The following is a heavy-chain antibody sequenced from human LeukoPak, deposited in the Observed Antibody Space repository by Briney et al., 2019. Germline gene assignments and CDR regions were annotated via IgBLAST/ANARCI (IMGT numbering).Heavy chain of an antibody. CDR2: IIGSGDST. CDR3: ARAGRYSRDY. Sequence: GGSLRLSCAASGFTFSSYAMSWVRQAPGKGLEWVSSIIGSGDSTYYADSVKGRFTISRDNSKNTLSLQMNSLRVEDTAVYYCARAGRYSRDYWGQGTLVTVSS. J-gene: IGHJ4*02. CDR1: GFTFSSYA. V-gene: IGHV3-23*01. D-gene: IGHD1-26*01.